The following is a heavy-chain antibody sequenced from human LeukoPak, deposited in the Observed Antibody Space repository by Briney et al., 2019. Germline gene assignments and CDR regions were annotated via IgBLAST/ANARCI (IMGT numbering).Heavy chain of an antibody. Sequence: GRSLRLSCAASGFTFSSYAMHWVRQAPGKGLEWVAVISYDGSNKYYADSVKGRFTISRDNSKNTLYLQVNSLRAEDTAVYYCAKDGNWNYFDYWGQGTLVTVSS. CDR1: GFTFSSYA. CDR3: AKDGNWNYFDY. V-gene: IGHV3-30-3*01. CDR2: ISYDGSNK. J-gene: IGHJ4*02. D-gene: IGHD1-20*01.